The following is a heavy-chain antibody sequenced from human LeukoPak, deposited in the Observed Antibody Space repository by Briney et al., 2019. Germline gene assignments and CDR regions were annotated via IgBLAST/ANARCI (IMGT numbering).Heavy chain of an antibody. V-gene: IGHV4-39*07. CDR2: IYHSGIT. Sequence: PSETLSLTCTVSGGSISSSSYYWGWIRQPPGKGLEWIGSIYHSGITYYNPSLASRVTISVDRSKNHFFLELASVTAADTAIYYCARNGDRCLDYWGRGTLVTVSS. J-gene: IGHJ4*02. CDR1: GGSISSSSYY. D-gene: IGHD7-27*01. CDR3: ARNGDRCLDY.